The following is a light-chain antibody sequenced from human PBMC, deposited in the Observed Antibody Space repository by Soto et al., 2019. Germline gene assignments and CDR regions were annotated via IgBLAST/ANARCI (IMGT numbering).Light chain of an antibody. J-gene: IGKJ4*01. CDR3: HQYDIFHT. CDR2: GAS. Sequence: EIVLTQSPGTLSLPPGERATLSCRASQSLSNTYLAWYQQKPGQAPRLLIYGASNRATGIPDRFSGSGSGTDFTLTISRLEPEDFAVYYCHQYDIFHTFXGGTKVDIK. V-gene: IGKV3-20*01. CDR1: QSLSNTY.